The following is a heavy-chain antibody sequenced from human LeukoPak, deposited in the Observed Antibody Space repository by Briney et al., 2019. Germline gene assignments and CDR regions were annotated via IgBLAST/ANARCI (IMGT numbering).Heavy chain of an antibody. J-gene: IGHJ5*02. CDR1: GGTFSSYA. V-gene: IGHV1-69*01. Sequence: SVKVSCKASGGTFSSYAISWVPQAPGQGLEWMGGIIPIFGTANYAQKFQGRVTITADESTSTAYMELSSLRSEDTAVYYCAREHGDPNWFDTWGQGTLVTVSS. CDR2: IIPIFGTA. CDR3: AREHGDPNWFDT. D-gene: IGHD4-17*01.